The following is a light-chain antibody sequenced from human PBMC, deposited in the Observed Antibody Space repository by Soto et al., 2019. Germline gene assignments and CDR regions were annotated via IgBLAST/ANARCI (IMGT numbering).Light chain of an antibody. Sequence: DIQLTQSPSFLSASVGDRVTITCRASQDINNYLAWYQQKPGKAPKLLIYAASTLQSAVPSRFSGGGSGTEFTLTISSLQPEDFATYYCQQLNSYPRTFGQGTKMEF. CDR3: QQLNSYPRT. CDR1: QDINNY. V-gene: IGKV1-9*01. J-gene: IGKJ1*01. CDR2: AAS.